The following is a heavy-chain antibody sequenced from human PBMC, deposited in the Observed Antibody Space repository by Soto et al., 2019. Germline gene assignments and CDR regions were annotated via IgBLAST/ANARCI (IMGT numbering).Heavy chain of an antibody. CDR3: ARDEGSSIAAAGTLDY. CDR2: NSSSSSYI. CDR1: GFTFSSYS. D-gene: IGHD6-13*01. Sequence: GGSLRLSCAASGFTFSSYSMNWVRQAPGKGLEWVSSNSSSSSYIYYADSVKGRFTISRDNAKNSLYLQMNSLRAEDMAVYYCARDEGSSIAAAGTLDYWGQGTLVTVSS. J-gene: IGHJ4*02. V-gene: IGHV3-21*01.